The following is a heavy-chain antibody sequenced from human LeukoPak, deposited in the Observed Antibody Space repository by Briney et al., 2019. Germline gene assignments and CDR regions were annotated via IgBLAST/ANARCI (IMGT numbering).Heavy chain of an antibody. CDR1: EFTFGDFA. CDR3: TRGRWGGGYTSRGMDV. CDR2: ISSKDNDGTT. J-gene: IGHJ6*04. D-gene: IGHD3-22*01. Sequence: GGSLRLSCTASEFTFGDFAISWVRQAPGKGLEWLGFISSKDNDGTTDYAAYVKGRFIIARDDYKSDVYLEKNDLKIEDTAVNYCTRGRWGGGYTSRGMDVWGKGTTVTISS. V-gene: IGHV3-49*04.